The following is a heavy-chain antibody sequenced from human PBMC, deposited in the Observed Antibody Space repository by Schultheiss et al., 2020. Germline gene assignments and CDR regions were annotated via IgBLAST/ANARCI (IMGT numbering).Heavy chain of an antibody. CDR1: GGSISSGGYY. J-gene: IGHJ6*02. D-gene: IGHD6-19*01. CDR3: ASDLPSYSSGWRYGMDF. CDR2: IYYSGST. V-gene: IGHV4-61*08. Sequence: SETLSLTCTVSGGSISSGGYYWSWIRQPPGKGLEWIGYIYYSGSTNYNPSLKSRVTIAVDTSKNQFSLRLSSVTAADTAVYYCASDLPSYSSGWRYGMDFWGQGTTVTVSS.